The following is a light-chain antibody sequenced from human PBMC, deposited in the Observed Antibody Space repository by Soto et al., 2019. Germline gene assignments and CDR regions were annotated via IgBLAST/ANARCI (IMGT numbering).Light chain of an antibody. J-gene: IGKJ1*01. CDR3: QQYNSYSWT. Sequence: DIQMSHSPSTLSGSVGDRVTITCLASQTISSWLAWYQQKPGKAPKLLIYKASTLKSGVPSRFSGSGSGTEFTLTISSLQPDDFATYYCQQYNSYSWTFGQGTKVDI. CDR1: QTISSW. V-gene: IGKV1-5*03. CDR2: KAS.